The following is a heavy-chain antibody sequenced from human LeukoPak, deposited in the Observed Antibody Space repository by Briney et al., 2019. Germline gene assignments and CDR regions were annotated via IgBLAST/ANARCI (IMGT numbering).Heavy chain of an antibody. V-gene: IGHV3-11*04. CDR3: ARDVGYCSSTSCYRNYYYYMDV. J-gene: IGHJ6*03. D-gene: IGHD2-2*01. Sequence: GGSLRLSCAVSGFTVSSNYMSWVRQAPGRGLEWVSYISSSGSTIYYADSVKGRFTISRDNAKNSLYLQMNSLRAEDTAVYYCARDVGYCSSTSCYRNYYYYMDVWGKGTTVTVSS. CDR2: ISSSGSTI. CDR1: GFTVSSNY.